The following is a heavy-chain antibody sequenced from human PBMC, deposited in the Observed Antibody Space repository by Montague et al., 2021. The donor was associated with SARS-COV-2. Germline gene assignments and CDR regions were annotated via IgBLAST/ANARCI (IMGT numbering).Heavy chain of an antibody. CDR2: IRDRGNGHTT. D-gene: IGHD2-21*01. Sequence: SLRLSCAASGFTFSDYYLDWVRQAPGKGLEWVGRIRDRGNGHTTEYGAAGKGRISISRDDSTRSSYLQMNSLEDEDTAVYWCARAIPWGGKGPDAFDFWGQGTVVIVSA. J-gene: IGHJ3*01. CDR1: GFTFSDYY. CDR3: ARAIPWGGKGPDAFDF. V-gene: IGHV3-72*01.